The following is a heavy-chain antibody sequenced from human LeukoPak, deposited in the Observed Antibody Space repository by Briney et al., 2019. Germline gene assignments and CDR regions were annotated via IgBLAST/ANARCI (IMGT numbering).Heavy chain of an antibody. V-gene: IGHV3-23*01. D-gene: IGHD1-14*01. CDR2: ITASGCNT. J-gene: IGHJ5*01. CDR1: GFTLTSYA. Sequence: GVSLRLSCAASGFTLTSYAMNWVRQAPGKGLEWGSTITASGCNTHYADSVKGRFTIFRDTSKNTLSLQMNSLRADDTAVYYCAKSRYITGGWLDSWGQGTLVTVSS. CDR3: AKSRYITGGWLDS.